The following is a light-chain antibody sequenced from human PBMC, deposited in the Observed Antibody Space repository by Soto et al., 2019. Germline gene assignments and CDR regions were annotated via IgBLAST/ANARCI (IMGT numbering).Light chain of an antibody. V-gene: IGKV1-13*02. CDR2: DAT. CDR3: QQFYSYPQL. J-gene: IGKJ2*01. Sequence: AIQLTQSPSSLSASVGARVTITCRARQGISSALAWYQQKSGKAPKLLIYDATSLESGVPARFNGSGSGTDFPLTISSLQREDFATYYCQQFYSYPQLFGQGTQLEMK. CDR1: QGISSA.